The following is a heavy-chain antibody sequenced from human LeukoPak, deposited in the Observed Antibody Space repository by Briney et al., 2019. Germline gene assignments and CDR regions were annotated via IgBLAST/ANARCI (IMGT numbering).Heavy chain of an antibody. J-gene: IGHJ2*01. V-gene: IGHV3-13*01. D-gene: IGHD6-13*01. CDR3: ARGAEVGHWHFDL. CDR2: VRTNGGS. Sequence: GGSLRLSCVASGFTFSSYDMHWVRQTTRKGLEWVAIVRTNGGSYYPGSVKGRFTISRENAQNSLYLQMNSLTAGDTAVYYCARGAEVGHWHFDLWGRGTLVTVSS. CDR1: GFTFSSYD.